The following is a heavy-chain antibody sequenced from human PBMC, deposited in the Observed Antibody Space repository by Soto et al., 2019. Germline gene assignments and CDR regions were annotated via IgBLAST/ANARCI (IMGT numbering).Heavy chain of an antibody. V-gene: IGHV1-18*01. CDR1: GYTFTSYG. CDR2: ISAYNGNT. CDR3: ARYCSSTSCSYQFDY. J-gene: IGHJ4*02. D-gene: IGHD2-2*01. Sequence: EASVKVSCKASGYTFTSYGISWVRQAPGQGLEWMGWISAYNGNTNYAQKLQGRVTMTTDTSTSTAYMELRSLRSDDTAVYYCARYCSSTSCSYQFDYWGQGTLVTVSS.